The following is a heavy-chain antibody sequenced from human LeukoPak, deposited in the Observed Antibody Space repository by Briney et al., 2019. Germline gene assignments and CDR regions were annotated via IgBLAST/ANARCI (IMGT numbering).Heavy chain of an antibody. J-gene: IGHJ6*02. CDR3: ARPFYYDSNGGEGMDV. D-gene: IGHD3-22*01. Sequence: GGSLRLSCSVSGLTFSSSDMHWVRQAPGKALEYVSAITFHGRDTYYADSVNGRFTISRDNAKNSLYLQMNSLRAEDTAVYYCARPFYYDSNGGEGMDVWGQGTTVTVSS. V-gene: IGHV3-64*04. CDR2: ITFHGRDT. CDR1: GLTFSSSD.